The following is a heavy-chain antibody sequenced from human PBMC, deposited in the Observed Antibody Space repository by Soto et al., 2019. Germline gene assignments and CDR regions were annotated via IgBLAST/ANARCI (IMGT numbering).Heavy chain of an antibody. J-gene: IGHJ6*02. D-gene: IGHD2-8*01. CDR1: GFTFSSYG. V-gene: IGHV3-33*01. CDR2: IWYDGSNK. Sequence: QLGGSLRLSCAASGFTFSSYGMHWVRQAPGKGLEWVAVIWYDGSNKYYADSVKGRFTISRDNSKNTLYLQMNSLRAEDTAVYYCARDQALMVYAIPVDYYYYGMDVWGQGTTVTVSS. CDR3: ARDQALMVYAIPVDYYYYGMDV.